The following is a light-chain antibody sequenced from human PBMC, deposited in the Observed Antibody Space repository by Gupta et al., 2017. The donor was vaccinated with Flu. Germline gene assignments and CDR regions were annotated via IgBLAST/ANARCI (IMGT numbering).Light chain of an antibody. CDR3: QQEYKSPFN. Sequence: GTLSLSPGARATHSCWASRTVTRSYFPRYYQKRGQPPRLLLYGRSIRLIGMLDTFSGSGSSTAFTLTIIRRVPEDFVVYFCQQEYKSPFNFGHGTKMDFK. V-gene: IGKV3-20*01. CDR1: RTVTRSY. CDR2: GRS. J-gene: IGKJ3*01.